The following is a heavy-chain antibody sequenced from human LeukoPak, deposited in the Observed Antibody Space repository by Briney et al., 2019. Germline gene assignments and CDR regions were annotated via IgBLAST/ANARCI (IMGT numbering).Heavy chain of an antibody. Sequence: SETLSLTCAVSGYSISSGYYWGGIRQPPGKGLEWIGMIYHSGRTYYNPSLKSRVTISVDTSKNQFSLKLSSVTAADTAVYYCAREIGYSYGSNWFDPWGQGTLVTVSS. CDR2: IYHSGRT. J-gene: IGHJ5*02. D-gene: IGHD5-18*01. V-gene: IGHV4-38-2*02. CDR1: GYSISSGYY. CDR3: AREIGYSYGSNWFDP.